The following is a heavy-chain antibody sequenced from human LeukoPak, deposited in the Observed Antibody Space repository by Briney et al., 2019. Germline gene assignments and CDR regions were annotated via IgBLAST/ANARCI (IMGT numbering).Heavy chain of an antibody. CDR2: ISGFGDST. CDR3: AKVPDYYDSSGYYYFDY. J-gene: IGHJ4*02. D-gene: IGHD3-22*01. Sequence: GGSLRLSCAASGFTFSDYGMTWVRQAPGKGLEWVSAISGFGDSTYYTDSVKGRFTISRDNSKNTLYLQMNSLRAEDTAVYYCAKVPDYYDSSGYYYFDYWGQGTLVTVSS. V-gene: IGHV3-23*01. CDR1: GFTFSDYG.